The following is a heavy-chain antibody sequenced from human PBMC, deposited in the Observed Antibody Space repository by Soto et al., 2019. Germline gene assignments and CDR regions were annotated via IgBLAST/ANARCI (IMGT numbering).Heavy chain of an antibody. D-gene: IGHD5-12*01. V-gene: IGHV1-2*02. J-gene: IGHJ6*02. CDR3: ARDSDIVATPPYYYGMDV. CDR2: INPNSGGT. Sequence: GASVKVSCKASVCSFTGYYMHWVRQAPGQGLEWMGWINPNSGGTNYAQKFQGRVTMTRDTSISTAYMELSRLRSDDTAVYYCARDSDIVATPPYYYGMDVWGQGTTVTVSS. CDR1: VCSFTGYY.